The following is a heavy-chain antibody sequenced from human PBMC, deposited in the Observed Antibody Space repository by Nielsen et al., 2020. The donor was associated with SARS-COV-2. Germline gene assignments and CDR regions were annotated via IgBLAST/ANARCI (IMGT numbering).Heavy chain of an antibody. CDR2: INHSGST. J-gene: IGHJ5*02. V-gene: IGHV4-34*01. CDR3: ARAGYVLRYFDWLKSAGWFDP. Sequence: GSLRLSCAVYGGSFSGYYWSWIRQPPGKGLEWIGEINHSGSTNYNPSLKSRVTISVDTSKNQFSLKLSSVTAADTAVYYCARAGYVLRYFDWLKSAGWFDPWGQGTLVTVSS. CDR1: GGSFSGYY. D-gene: IGHD3-9*01.